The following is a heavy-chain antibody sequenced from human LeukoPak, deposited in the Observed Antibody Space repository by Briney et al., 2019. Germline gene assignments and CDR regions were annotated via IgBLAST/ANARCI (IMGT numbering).Heavy chain of an antibody. V-gene: IGHV4-59*12. D-gene: IGHD1-26*01. CDR2: IYYSGSI. Sequence: PSETLSLTCTVSGGSISSYYWSWIRQPPGKGLEWIGYIYYSGSIDYNPSLKSRVTISVDTSKNQFSLKLSSVTAADTAVYYCARDIGGIGYWGQGTLVTVSS. J-gene: IGHJ4*02. CDR3: ARDIGGIGY. CDR1: GGSISSYY.